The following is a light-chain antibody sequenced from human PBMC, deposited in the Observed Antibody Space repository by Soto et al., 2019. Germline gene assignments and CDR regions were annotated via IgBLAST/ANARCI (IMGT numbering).Light chain of an antibody. CDR1: QSVRSY. CDR2: DTS. CDR3: QQREQWPT. V-gene: IGKV3-11*01. J-gene: IGKJ4*01. Sequence: EIVLTQSPATVSLSPGEGATLSCRASQSVRSYLAWYQQKPGQAPRLLIYDTSNRAAGIPARFSGSGSGTGFALTISSLEPEDFAVYYCQQREQWPTFGGGTKVDIK.